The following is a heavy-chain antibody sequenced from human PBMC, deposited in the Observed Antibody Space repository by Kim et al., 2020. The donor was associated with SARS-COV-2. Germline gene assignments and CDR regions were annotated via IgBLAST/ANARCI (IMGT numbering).Heavy chain of an antibody. V-gene: IGHV5-51*01. D-gene: IGHD3-16*02. Sequence: GESLKISCKGSGYSFTSYWIGWVRQMPGKGLEWMGIIYPGDSDTRYSPSFQGQVTISADKSISTAYLQWSSLKASDTAMYYCARSGASMITFGGVIVTPYHSWFDPWGQGTLFTVSS. CDR3: ARSGASMITFGGVIVTPYHSWFDP. J-gene: IGHJ5*02. CDR2: IYPGDSDT. CDR1: GYSFTSYW.